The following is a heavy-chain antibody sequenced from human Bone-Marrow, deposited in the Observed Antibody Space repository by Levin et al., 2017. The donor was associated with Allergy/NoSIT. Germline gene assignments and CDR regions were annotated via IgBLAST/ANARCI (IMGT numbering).Heavy chain of an antibody. CDR3: ARTLGYCSGDSCYFYFDY. V-gene: IGHV4-4*02. Sequence: SETLSLTCAVSGGSISSNNWWSWVRQPPGKGLEWIGNIYHSGSTYYNPSLKSRVTISVDTSKNQFSLKVTSVTAADTAVYYCARTLGYCSGDSCYFYFDYWGRGTLVTVSS. D-gene: IGHD2-15*01. CDR2: IYHSGST. J-gene: IGHJ4*02. CDR1: GGSISSNNW.